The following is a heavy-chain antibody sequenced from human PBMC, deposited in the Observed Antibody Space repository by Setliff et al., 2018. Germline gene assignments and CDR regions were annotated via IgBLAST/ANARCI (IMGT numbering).Heavy chain of an antibody. Sequence: SETLSLTCTVSGVSIGDTYYYWAWIRQPPGKGLEWVGSVSFSGSAYFSPSLKSRVAISLDTSTNVFSLKLSSLIAADTAVYYCARQPTGTYQWTFDSWGQGTLVTVSS. CDR1: GVSIGDTYYY. V-gene: IGHV4-39*01. J-gene: IGHJ4*02. CDR3: ARQPTGTYQWTFDS. CDR2: VSFSGSA. D-gene: IGHD1-26*01.